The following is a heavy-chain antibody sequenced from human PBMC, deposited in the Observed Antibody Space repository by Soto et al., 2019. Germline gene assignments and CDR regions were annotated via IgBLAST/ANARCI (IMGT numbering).Heavy chain of an antibody. Sequence: KPSETLSLTCTVSGVSINTYYWSCMRQPPGKGLEWIGYIYYSGSTNSNPSLKSRVTISEDTSKNQLSLKLSSVTAADTAVYYCARDAGARGNGAFDIWGQATMVTVS. J-gene: IGHJ3*02. CDR1: GVSINTYY. V-gene: IGHV4-59*01. CDR2: IYYSGST. CDR3: ARDAGARGNGAFDI. D-gene: IGHD3-16*01.